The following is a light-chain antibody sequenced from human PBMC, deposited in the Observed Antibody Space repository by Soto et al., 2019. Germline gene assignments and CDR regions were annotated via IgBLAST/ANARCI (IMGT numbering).Light chain of an antibody. CDR3: SSYTTRTTLYV. Sequence: QSALTQPASVSGSPGQSITISCTGTSSDVGSYNYVSWYQLHPGKAPKLMIYEVSNRPSGVSNRFSGSKSGDTASLTISGLQAEDEADYYCSSYTTRTTLYVFGTGTKLT. J-gene: IGLJ1*01. V-gene: IGLV2-14*01. CDR1: SSDVGSYNY. CDR2: EVS.